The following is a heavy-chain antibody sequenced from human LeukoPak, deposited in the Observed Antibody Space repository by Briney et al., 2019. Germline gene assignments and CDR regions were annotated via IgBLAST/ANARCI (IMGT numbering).Heavy chain of an antibody. D-gene: IGHD4-17*01. J-gene: IGHJ6*03. CDR2: TIPILGTA. V-gene: IGHV1-69*13. CDR1: GGTFSSHA. Sequence: SVKVSCKASGGTFSSHAISWVRQAPGQGLEWMGGTIPILGTANYAQKFQGRVTITADESTSTAYMELSSLRSEDTAVYYCARGMTTVRRDYYYYYMDVWGKGTTVTISS. CDR3: ARGMTTVRRDYYYYYMDV.